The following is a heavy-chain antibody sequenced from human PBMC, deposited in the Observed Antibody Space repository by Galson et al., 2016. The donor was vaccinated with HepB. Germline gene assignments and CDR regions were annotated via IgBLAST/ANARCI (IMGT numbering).Heavy chain of an antibody. CDR3: SRGGLNTGHAFYNLYGMAV. CDR2: VDHSGAA. CDR1: GGPFTGYY. V-gene: IGHV4-34*01. Sequence: SETLSLTCAVDGGPFTGYYWSWVRQSPGKGLEWIGEVDHSGAANYNPSLQSRVTIAVDSSKNRFSLKVTSVTAADSGTYFCSRGGLNTGHAFYNLYGMAVWGQGTTGTVSS. J-gene: IGHJ6*02. D-gene: IGHD1-1*01.